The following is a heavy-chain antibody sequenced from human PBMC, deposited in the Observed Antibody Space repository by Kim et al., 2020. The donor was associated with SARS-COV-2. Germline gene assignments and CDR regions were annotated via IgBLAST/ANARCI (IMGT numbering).Heavy chain of an antibody. CDR2: SNHSGST. CDR1: GGSFSGYY. J-gene: IGHJ3*02. V-gene: IGHV4-34*01. CDR3: ERVDDDAAFDI. Sequence: SETLSLTCAVYGGSFSGYYWSWIRQPPGTGLEWIGVSNHSGSTNYNPSLKSRVTISVDTSKNQFSLKLSSVTTADTAVSYCERVDDDAAFDIWGQGTMVTVSS. D-gene: IGHD2-2*01.